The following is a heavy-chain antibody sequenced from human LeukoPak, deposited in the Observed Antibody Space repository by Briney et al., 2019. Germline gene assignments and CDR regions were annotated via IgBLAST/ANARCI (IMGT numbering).Heavy chain of an antibody. CDR2: ISPNTGGP. D-gene: IGHD5-18*01. CDR1: AYTFTGYS. CDR3: ARQRYGYYLDY. J-gene: IGHJ4*02. Sequence: ASVKVSCXASAYTFTGYSMHWVRQAPGQGLEWVGRISPNTGGPNYAEKFQGRVTMTGDTSISTAYMELRRLRYDDTAVYYCARQRYGYYLDYWGQGTLVTVSS. V-gene: IGHV1-2*06.